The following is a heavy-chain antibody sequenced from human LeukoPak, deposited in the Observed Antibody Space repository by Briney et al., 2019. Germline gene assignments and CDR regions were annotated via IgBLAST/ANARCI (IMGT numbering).Heavy chain of an antibody. D-gene: IGHD3-22*01. V-gene: IGHV1-46*01. CDR3: ARGGDYYDSSGYYDDAFDI. Sequence: ASVKVSCKASGYTFTSYYMHWVRQAPGQGLEWMGIINPSGGSTSYAQKFQGRVTMTRDTSTSTVYMELSSLRSDDTAVYYCARGGDYYDSSGYYDDAFDIWGQGTMVTVSS. J-gene: IGHJ3*02. CDR1: GYTFTSYY. CDR2: INPSGGST.